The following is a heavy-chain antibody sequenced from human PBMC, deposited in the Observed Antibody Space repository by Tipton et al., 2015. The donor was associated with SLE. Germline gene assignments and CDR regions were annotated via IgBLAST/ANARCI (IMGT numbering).Heavy chain of an antibody. CDR3: ARPRRARDYTTSAAYYLDF. J-gene: IGHJ4*02. D-gene: IGHD2-2*02. Sequence: TLSLTCAVYGGSFSGYSWTWIRQAPRKGLEWIGDINPSGITNYNPSLKSRVTISLDTSKSQFSLRVNSVTAADTAVYYCARPRRARDYTTSAAYYLDFWGQGTLVTVPS. CDR1: GGSFSGYS. CDR2: INPSGIT. V-gene: IGHV4-34*01.